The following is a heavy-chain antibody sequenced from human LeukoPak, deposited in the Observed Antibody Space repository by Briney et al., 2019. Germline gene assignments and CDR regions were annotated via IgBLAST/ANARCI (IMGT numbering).Heavy chain of an antibody. CDR2: IKSDGSST. Sequence: GGSLRLSCAASGFTFSSYWINWVRQAPGKGLVWVSRIKSDGSSTSYADSVKGRFTISRDNAKNTVYLQMNSLRGEDTAVYYCARPLYLDSSAGAFDIWGQGTMVTVSS. D-gene: IGHD3-22*01. CDR3: ARPLYLDSSAGAFDI. J-gene: IGHJ3*02. CDR1: GFTFSSYW. V-gene: IGHV3-74*01.